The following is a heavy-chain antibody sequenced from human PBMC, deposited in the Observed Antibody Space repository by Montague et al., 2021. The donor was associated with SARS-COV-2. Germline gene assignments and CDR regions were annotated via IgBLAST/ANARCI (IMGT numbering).Heavy chain of an antibody. CDR3: ARGHIFGPGGMGFEQ. V-gene: IGHV4-61*03. CDR1: GGLSNTYPCNCVL. J-gene: IGHJ4*02. D-gene: IGHD3-3*01. CDR2: IPYYDHS. Sequence: SETLSLTCTVSGGLSNTYPCNCVLWPSIRQPPWNEQVCYGWIPYYDHSHYNRFLMSLDTISIDTSMRYFSLTSTLLTVTDTAVYYCARGHIFGPGGMGFEQWGQGTLVTVAS.